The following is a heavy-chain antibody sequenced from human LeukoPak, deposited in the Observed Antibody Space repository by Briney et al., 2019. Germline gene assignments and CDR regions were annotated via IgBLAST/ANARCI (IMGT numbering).Heavy chain of an antibody. D-gene: IGHD2-2*01. CDR1: GFTFSSYA. Sequence: GGSLRLSCAASGFTFSSYAMSWVRQAPGKGLEWVSAISGSGGSTYYADSVKGRFTISRDNSKNTLYLQMNSLRAEDTAVYYCAKDWTRYCSSTSCYVLGSYFDYWGQGTLVTVSS. J-gene: IGHJ4*02. CDR2: ISGSGGST. V-gene: IGHV3-23*01. CDR3: AKDWTRYCSSTSCYVLGSYFDY.